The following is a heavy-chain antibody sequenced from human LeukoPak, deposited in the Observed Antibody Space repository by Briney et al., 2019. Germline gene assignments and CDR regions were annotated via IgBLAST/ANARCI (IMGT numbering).Heavy chain of an antibody. V-gene: IGHV3-30-3*01. CDR1: GFTFSSYA. CDR3: AREACPYRLCYYDSSGYSLNYYFDY. CDR2: ISYDVSIK. D-gene: IGHD3-22*01. J-gene: IGHJ4*02. Sequence: GRSLRLSCAASGFTFSSYAMNWVRQAPGKGLEWVAVISYDVSIKYYADSVKGRFTISRDNSKNTLYLQMNSLRAEDTAVYYCAREACPYRLCYYDSSGYSLNYYFDYWGQGTLVTVSS.